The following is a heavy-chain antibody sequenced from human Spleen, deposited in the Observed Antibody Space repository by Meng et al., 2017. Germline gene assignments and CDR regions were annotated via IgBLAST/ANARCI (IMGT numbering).Heavy chain of an antibody. CDR2: IIPIFGTA. V-gene: IGHV1-69*13. J-gene: IGHJ4*01. Sequence: SVKVSCKASGGTFSSYAISWVRQAPGQGLEWMGGIIPIFGTANYAQKFQGRVTITADESTSTAYMELSSLRSEDTAVYYCARERQTIKYSSGWYYFDYWGQGTLVTVSS. CDR1: GGTFSSYA. D-gene: IGHD6-19*01. CDR3: ARERQTIKYSSGWYYFDY.